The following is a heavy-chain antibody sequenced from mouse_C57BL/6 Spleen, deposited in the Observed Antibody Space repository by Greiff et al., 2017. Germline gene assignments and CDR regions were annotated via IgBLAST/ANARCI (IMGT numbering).Heavy chain of an antibody. CDR1: EYEFPSHD. CDR3: ARRRTGTGAMDY. Sequence: EVKLQESGGGLVQPGESLKLSCESNEYEFPSHDMSWVRKTPEKRLELVAAINSDGGSTYYPDTMERRFIISRDNTKKALYLQMSSLRSEDTALYYCARRRTGTGAMDYWGQGTSVTVSS. J-gene: IGHJ4*01. CDR2: INSDGGST. D-gene: IGHD4-1*01. V-gene: IGHV5-2*01.